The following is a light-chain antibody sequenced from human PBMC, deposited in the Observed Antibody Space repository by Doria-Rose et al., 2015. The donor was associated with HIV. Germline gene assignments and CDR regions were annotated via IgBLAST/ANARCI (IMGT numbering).Light chain of an antibody. Sequence: IQMTQSPSSLSASIGDRVTITCRASQTVSTYLNWFQQEPGKAPKLLIYAASRLQSGAPSRFSGSGSGTDFTLTISGLQPGDFATYYCQQTYSSPPWTFGQGTKVEMK. CDR3: QQTYSSPPWT. CDR2: AAS. CDR1: QTVSTY. V-gene: IGKV1-39*01. J-gene: IGKJ1*01.